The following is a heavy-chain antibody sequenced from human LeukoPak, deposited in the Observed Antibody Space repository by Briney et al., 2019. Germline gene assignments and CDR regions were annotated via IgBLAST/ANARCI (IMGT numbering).Heavy chain of an antibody. CDR2: IYHSGST. D-gene: IGHD6-13*01. J-gene: IGHJ4*02. CDR3: ASFILAAGKFDY. CDR1: GGSISSYY. Sequence: SETLSLTCTVSGGSISSYYWSWIRQPPGKRLEWIGFIYHSGSTIYNPSLKSRVTISVDTSKNQFSLTLSSVTAADTAVYYCASFILAAGKFDYWGQGTLVTVSS. V-gene: IGHV4-59*01.